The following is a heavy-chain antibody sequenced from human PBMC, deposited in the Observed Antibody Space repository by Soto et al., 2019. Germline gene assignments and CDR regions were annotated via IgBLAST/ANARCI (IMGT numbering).Heavy chain of an antibody. D-gene: IGHD6-13*01. CDR1: GFTFGDYA. CDR2: IRSKAYGGTT. J-gene: IGHJ5*02. CDR3: TRVGVYGPQLVPGEFDP. Sequence: PGGSLRLSCTASGFTFGDYAMSWFRQAPGKGLEWVGFIRSKAYGGTTEYAASVKGRFTISRDDSKSIAYLQMNSLKTEDTAVYYCTRVGVYGPQLVPGEFDPWGQGTLVTVSS. V-gene: IGHV3-49*03.